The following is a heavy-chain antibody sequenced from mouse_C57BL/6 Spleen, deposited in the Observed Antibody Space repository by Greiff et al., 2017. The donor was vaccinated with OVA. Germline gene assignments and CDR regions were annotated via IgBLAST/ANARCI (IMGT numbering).Heavy chain of an antibody. CDR2: IDPENGDT. V-gene: IGHV14-4*01. CDR1: GFNIKDDY. CDR3: TTFGTFAY. Sequence: EVQLVESGAELVRPGASVKLSCTASGFNIKDDYMHWVKQRPEQGLEWIGWIDPENGDTEYASKFQGKATITADTSSNTAYLQLSSLTSADTAVYYCTTFGTFAYWGQGTLVTVSA. D-gene: IGHD4-1*01. J-gene: IGHJ3*01.